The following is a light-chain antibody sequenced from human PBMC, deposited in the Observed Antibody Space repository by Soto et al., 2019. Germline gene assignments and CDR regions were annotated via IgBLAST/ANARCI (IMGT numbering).Light chain of an antibody. J-gene: IGKJ1*01. CDR3: QQYNNFWT. CDR1: QSISSW. CDR2: DAP. Sequence: DIQMIQSPSTLSAYVGDRVTITCRASQSISSWLAWYQQKPGQAPRLLIYDAPYLERGVPSRFSGSGSGTEFTRTISVLQPDDLATYYCQQYNNFWTFGPGTKVEI. V-gene: IGKV1-5*01.